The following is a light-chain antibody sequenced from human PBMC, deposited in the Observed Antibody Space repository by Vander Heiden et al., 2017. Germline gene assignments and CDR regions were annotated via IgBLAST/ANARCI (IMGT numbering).Light chain of an antibody. CDR3: QVWDSGSDHWV. V-gene: IGLV3-21*02. J-gene: IGLJ3*02. Sequence: SYLLTQPPAVSVAPGETAKMTCGGNNIGGQSVNWYQQKPGQAPALVVYDDSDRPSGIPERFSGSNSGNTATLTISRVEAGDEADYYCQVWDSGSDHWVFGGGTKLTV. CDR1: NIGGQS. CDR2: DDS.